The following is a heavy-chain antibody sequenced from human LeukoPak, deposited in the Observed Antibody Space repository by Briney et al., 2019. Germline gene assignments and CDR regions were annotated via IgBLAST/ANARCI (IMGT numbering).Heavy chain of an antibody. CDR2: ISGSGGST. CDR1: GFTFSSYA. D-gene: IGHD6-13*01. CDR3: AKDLIWYSSS. Sequence: GGSLRLSCAASGFTFSSYAISWVRQAPGKGLEWVSAISGSGGSTYYADSVKGWFTISRDNSKNTLYLQMNSLRAEDTAVYYCAKDLIWYSSSWGQGTLVTVSS. V-gene: IGHV3-23*01. J-gene: IGHJ4*02.